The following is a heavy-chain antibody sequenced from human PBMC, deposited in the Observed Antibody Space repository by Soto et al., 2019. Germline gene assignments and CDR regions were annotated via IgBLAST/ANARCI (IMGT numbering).Heavy chain of an antibody. J-gene: IGHJ4*02. Sequence: AEPLKISCNGSGYNFAGYGITWVRQKTGKGLEWMGRIDPSDSQTYYSPSFRGHVTISVTKSITTVFLQWSSLRASDTAMYYCARQIYDSDTGPNFQYYFDSWGQGTPVTVSS. CDR1: GYNFAGYG. V-gene: IGHV5-10-1*01. D-gene: IGHD3-22*01. CDR2: IDPSDSQT. CDR3: ARQIYDSDTGPNFQYYFDS.